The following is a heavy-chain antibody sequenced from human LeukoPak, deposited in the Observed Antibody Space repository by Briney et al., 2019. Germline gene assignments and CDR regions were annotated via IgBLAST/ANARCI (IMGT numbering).Heavy chain of an antibody. Sequence: PGGSLRLSCAASGFTFDDCGMNWVRRAPGKGQEWVSGINWNGGGTGYADSVRGRFTISRDNARKSLYLQMNSLRAEDMALYYCAKGYSSSWQKITIDYWGQGTLVTVSS. D-gene: IGHD6-13*01. CDR1: GFTFDDCG. V-gene: IGHV3-20*04. CDR2: INWNGGGT. CDR3: AKGYSSSWQKITIDY. J-gene: IGHJ4*02.